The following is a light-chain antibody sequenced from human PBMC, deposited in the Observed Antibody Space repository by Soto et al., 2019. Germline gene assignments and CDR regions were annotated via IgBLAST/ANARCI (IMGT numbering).Light chain of an antibody. CDR3: QSYDSSLSYWV. CDR2: GNT. Sequence: QSVLTQPPSVSGAPGQRVTISCTGSSSNIGAGYDVHWYQQLPGTAPKLLVSGNTNRPSGVPDRFSDSKSGTSASLAITGLQAEDEADYYCQSYDSSLSYWVFGGGTKLTVL. V-gene: IGLV1-40*01. CDR1: SSNIGAGYD. J-gene: IGLJ3*02.